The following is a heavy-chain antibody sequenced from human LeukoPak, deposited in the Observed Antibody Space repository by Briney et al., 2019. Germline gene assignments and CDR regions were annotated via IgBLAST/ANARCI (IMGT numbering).Heavy chain of an antibody. J-gene: IGHJ6*02. CDR2: IYHGDFT. CDR1: GGSITSGAW. V-gene: IGHV4-4*02. D-gene: IGHD3-16*02. Sequence: SETLSLTCAVSGGSITSGAWWSWVRQPPGKGLEWIGQIYHGDFTNYNPSLKSRVTISLDKSTNQFSLKLSSVTAADTAVYYCARDISRVPGYPGDGMDVWGQGATVTVFS. CDR3: ARDISRVPGYPGDGMDV.